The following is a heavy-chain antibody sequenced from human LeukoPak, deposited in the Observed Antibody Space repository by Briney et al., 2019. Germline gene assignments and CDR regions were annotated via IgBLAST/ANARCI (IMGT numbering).Heavy chain of an antibody. D-gene: IGHD4-17*01. Sequence: GGSLRLSCAASGFTVSSNYMSWVRQAPGKGLEWVSVIYSGGSTYYADSVKGRFTISRDNAKNSLYLQMNSLRAEDTALYYCAKAYYGDYVFYDYWGQGTLVTVSS. CDR2: IYSGGST. V-gene: IGHV3-53*05. J-gene: IGHJ4*02. CDR1: GFTVSSNY. CDR3: AKAYYGDYVFYDY.